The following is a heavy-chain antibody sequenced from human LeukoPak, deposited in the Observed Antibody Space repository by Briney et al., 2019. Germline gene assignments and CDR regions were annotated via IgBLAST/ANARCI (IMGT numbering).Heavy chain of an antibody. CDR1: GASISSYY. J-gene: IGHJ3*02. D-gene: IGHD2-15*01. V-gene: IGHV4-59*08. CDR2: IFNNGST. CDR3: ARRPAYCSGGICYVRAFDI. Sequence: SETLSLTCTVSGASISSYYWSWIRQPPGKGLEWIGYIFNNGSTSYNPSLKSRVSISEDTSKNHFSLRLSSVSAADTAVYYCARRPAYCSGGICYVRAFDIWGQGTMVTVSS.